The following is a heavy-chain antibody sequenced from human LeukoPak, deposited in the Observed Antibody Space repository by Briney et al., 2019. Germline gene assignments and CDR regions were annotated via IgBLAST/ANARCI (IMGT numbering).Heavy chain of an antibody. Sequence: PGGSLRLSCAASGFTFSSYWMHWVRQAPGKGLVWVSRISTDASSTTYADSVKGRFTISRDNAKSSLYLQMNSLRAEDTAVYYCARRGYSSGWNRFDYWGQGTLVTVSS. CDR3: ARRGYSSGWNRFDY. CDR2: ISTDASST. CDR1: GFTFSSYW. J-gene: IGHJ4*02. D-gene: IGHD6-25*01. V-gene: IGHV3-74*01.